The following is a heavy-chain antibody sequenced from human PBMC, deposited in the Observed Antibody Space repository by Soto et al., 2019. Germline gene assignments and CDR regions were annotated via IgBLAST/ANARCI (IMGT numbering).Heavy chain of an antibody. CDR1: GGSISSSKW. CDR2: IYYSGST. Sequence: SETLSLTCAVSGGSISSSKWWSWVRQPPGKGLEWIGEIYYSGSTNYNPSLKSRVTISVDTSKNQFSLKLSSVTAADTAVYYCARHRESYSSSWSGMDVWGQGTTVTVSS. J-gene: IGHJ6*02. CDR3: ARHRESYSSSWSGMDV. D-gene: IGHD6-13*01. V-gene: IGHV4-4*02.